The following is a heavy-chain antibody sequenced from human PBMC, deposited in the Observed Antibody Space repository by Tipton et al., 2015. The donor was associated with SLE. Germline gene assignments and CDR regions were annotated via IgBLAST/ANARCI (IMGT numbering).Heavy chain of an antibody. Sequence: SLRLSCAASGFTFSSYAMSWVRQAPGKGLEWVAVIWYDGSNKYYADSVKGRFTISRDNAKNSVYLQMNSLRAEDTAVYYCAKGEGCSGGSCYPGGYWGQGTLVTVSS. CDR2: IWYDGSNK. V-gene: IGHV3-33*03. CDR3: AKGEGCSGGSCYPGGY. D-gene: IGHD2-15*01. CDR1: GFTFSSYA. J-gene: IGHJ4*02.